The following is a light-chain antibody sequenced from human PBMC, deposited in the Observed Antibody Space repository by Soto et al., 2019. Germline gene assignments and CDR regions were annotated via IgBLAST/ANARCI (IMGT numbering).Light chain of an antibody. CDR1: PSVSSYY. CDR2: GAS. V-gene: IGKV3-20*01. J-gene: IGKJ5*01. Sequence: EIVLTQSPCTLSLSPGERATLYSRASPSVSSYYLAWDQQKPGQAPRPIIYGASSRATGIPDRFSGSGSGTDFTLTISSLLSQDFAVYYCQQYNNWRPPTFGQGTRLEIK. CDR3: QQYNNWRPPT.